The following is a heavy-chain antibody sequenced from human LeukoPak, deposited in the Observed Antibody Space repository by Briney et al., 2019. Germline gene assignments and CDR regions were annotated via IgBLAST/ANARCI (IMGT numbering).Heavy chain of an antibody. CDR3: ARGRENWLLYY. Sequence: ASVKVSCKVSGYTFTAYYKHWVRQAPGQGLEYMGWINPNSGDTSYAQKFQGRVTMTRDTSISTAYMQLNSLRSDDTAVYYCARGRENWLLYYWGQGTLVTVSS. V-gene: IGHV1-2*02. CDR1: GYTFTAYY. J-gene: IGHJ4*02. D-gene: IGHD3-9*01. CDR2: INPNSGDT.